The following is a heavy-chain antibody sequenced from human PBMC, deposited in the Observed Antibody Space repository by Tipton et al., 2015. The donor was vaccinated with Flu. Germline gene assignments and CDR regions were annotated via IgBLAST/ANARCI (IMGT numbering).Heavy chain of an antibody. CDR3: ARGGGRQQLDPWYYYGMDV. CDR1: GGSISSYY. Sequence: TLSLTCTVSGGSISSYYWSWIRQPPGKGLEWIGYIYYSGSTNYNPSLKSRVTISVDTYKNQFSLKLSSVTAADTAVYYCARGGGRQQLDPWYYYGMDVWGQGTTVTVSS. J-gene: IGHJ6*02. D-gene: IGHD6-13*01. CDR2: IYYSGST. V-gene: IGHV4-59*01.